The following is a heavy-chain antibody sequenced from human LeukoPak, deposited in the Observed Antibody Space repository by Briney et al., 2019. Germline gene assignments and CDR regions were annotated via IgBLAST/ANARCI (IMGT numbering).Heavy chain of an antibody. CDR3: ARDSHKLHSSAYFYFFDY. V-gene: IGHV3-66*02. CDR2: IYGGGDT. D-gene: IGHD3-22*01. J-gene: IGHJ4*02. CDR1: GFTVSSDY. Sequence: GGSLRLSCAASGFTVSSDYMGWVRQAPGKGLEYVSIIYGGGDTFYADSVKGRFTISRDNSKNTLYLQMNSLRAEDTAVYYCARDSHKLHSSAYFYFFDYWSQGTLVSVSS.